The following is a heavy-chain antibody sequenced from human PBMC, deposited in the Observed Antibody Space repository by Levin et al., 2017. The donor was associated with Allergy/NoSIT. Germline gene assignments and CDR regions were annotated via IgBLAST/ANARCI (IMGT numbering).Heavy chain of an antibody. V-gene: IGHV3-23*01. CDR3: AKKVIAAAVRFFDY. CDR1: GFTFSNYA. CDR2: ISGSGGST. Sequence: GGSLRLSCAASGFTFSNYAMTWVRQAPGKGLEWVSTISGSGGSTYYADSVNGRFTISRDNSKKTLYLQMNSLRAEDTAVYHCAKKVIAAAVRFFDYWGQGTLVTVSS. D-gene: IGHD6-13*01. J-gene: IGHJ4*02.